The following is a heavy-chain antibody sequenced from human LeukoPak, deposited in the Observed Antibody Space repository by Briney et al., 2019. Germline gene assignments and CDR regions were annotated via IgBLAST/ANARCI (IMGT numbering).Heavy chain of an antibody. CDR1: GYTFTSYG. V-gene: IGHV1-18*01. D-gene: IGHD3-10*01. CDR2: ISAYNGNR. CDR3: ARDHNVLLWFGESPPYYLDV. J-gene: IGHJ6*03. Sequence: GASVKVSCKASGYTFTSYGISWVRQAPGQGLEWMGWISAYNGNRNYAQKLQGRVTMTTDTSTNTAYMELRSLRSDDTAVYYCARDHNVLLWFGESPPYYLDVWGKGTTVTISS.